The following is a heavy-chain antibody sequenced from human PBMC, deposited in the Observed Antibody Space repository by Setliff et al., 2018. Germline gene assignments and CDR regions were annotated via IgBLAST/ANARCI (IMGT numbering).Heavy chain of an antibody. CDR1: GDSISTYY. D-gene: IGHD6-6*01. CDR2: VFVDGST. Sequence: PSETLSLTCTVSGDSISTYYWSWIRRPAGKGLEWIGRVFVDGSTNYNPSLKSRVTMSIDTSKNQFSLMVTSVTAADTAVYYCARGRNVASRLLDSWGQGTLVTVSS. J-gene: IGHJ4*02. CDR3: ARGRNVASRLLDS. V-gene: IGHV4-4*07.